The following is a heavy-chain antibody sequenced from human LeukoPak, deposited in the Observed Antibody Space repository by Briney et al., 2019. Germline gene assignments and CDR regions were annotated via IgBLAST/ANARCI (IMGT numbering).Heavy chain of an antibody. CDR2: ITGSGGET. CDR1: GFTFSNFA. Sequence: PGGPLRLSCAASGFTFSNFAMRWVRQAPGKGLEWVSSITGSGGETFYADSVKGRFTISRDNSKNTLYLQMSSLRAEDTAMYFCAKGISGPKYYFEYWGQGTLVTVSS. V-gene: IGHV3-23*01. D-gene: IGHD2/OR15-2a*01. J-gene: IGHJ4*02. CDR3: AKGISGPKYYFEY.